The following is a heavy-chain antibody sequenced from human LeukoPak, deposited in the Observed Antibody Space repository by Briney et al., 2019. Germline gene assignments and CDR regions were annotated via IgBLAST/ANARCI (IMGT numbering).Heavy chain of an antibody. V-gene: IGHV4-31*03. Sequence: PSETLSLTCTVSGGSISSGDHYWNWIRQHPGEGPEWIGYISYGGSTFYNPSLKSRAAISVDTSKTQFSLKLTSVTAADTAVYYCARDVGGYYYGNLEYWGQGILVTVSS. D-gene: IGHD3-22*01. CDR2: ISYGGST. J-gene: IGHJ4*02. CDR1: GGSISSGDHY. CDR3: ARDVGGYYYGNLEY.